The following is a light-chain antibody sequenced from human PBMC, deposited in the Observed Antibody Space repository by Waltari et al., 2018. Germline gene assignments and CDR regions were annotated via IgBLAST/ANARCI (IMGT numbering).Light chain of an antibody. CDR1: SNVGGYHY. CDR2: GVS. CDR3: CSYEGTYTSVL. V-gene: IGLV2-11*01. J-gene: IGLJ2*01. Sequence: QSALTQPRSVSGSTGQSVTITGTVPSNVGGYHYVTCYQQHPGKAPKLVIYGVSEGPSGVPDRFSGSKSGKPASLTISGLQSEDEADYYCCSYEGTYTSVLFGGGTKLTVL.